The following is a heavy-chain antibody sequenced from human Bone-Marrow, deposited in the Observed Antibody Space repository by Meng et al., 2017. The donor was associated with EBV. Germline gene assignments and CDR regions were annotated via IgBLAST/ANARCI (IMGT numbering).Heavy chain of an antibody. CDR1: GGSISSGGYS. Sequence: QLQLQDSGSGLVKPSQTLSLTCAVSGGSISSGGYSWSWIRQPPGKGLEWIGYIYHSGSTYYNPSLKSRVTISVDRSKNQFSLKLSSVTAADTAVYYCASSDCSSTSCYPRYWGQGTLVTVSS. V-gene: IGHV4-30-2*01. CDR3: ASSDCSSTSCYPRY. D-gene: IGHD2-2*01. J-gene: IGHJ4*02. CDR2: IYHSGST.